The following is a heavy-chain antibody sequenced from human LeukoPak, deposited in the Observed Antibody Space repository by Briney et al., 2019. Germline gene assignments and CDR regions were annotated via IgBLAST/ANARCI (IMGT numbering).Heavy chain of an antibody. CDR2: ISGSGSST. D-gene: IGHD5-18*01. Sequence: GGSLRLSCAASGFTFSSYAMSWVRQAPGKGLEWVSAISGSGSSTYYADSVKGRFTISRDNSKNTLYPQMNSLRAEDTAVYYCAKDQPSRYTAMMRADDYWGQGTLVTVSS. V-gene: IGHV3-23*01. J-gene: IGHJ4*02. CDR1: GFTFSSYA. CDR3: AKDQPSRYTAMMRADDY.